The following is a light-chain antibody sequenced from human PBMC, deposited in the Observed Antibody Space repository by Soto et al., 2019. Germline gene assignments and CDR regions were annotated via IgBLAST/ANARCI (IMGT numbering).Light chain of an antibody. CDR3: QQRSNWPLS. J-gene: IGKJ4*01. V-gene: IGKV3-11*01. CDR1: QSVSSY. Sequence: EIVLTQSPATLSLSPGERATLSCRASQSVSSYLAWYQQKPGQAPRLLIYDASNRATGIPARFSVSGSGTDFTLTISSLEPADFAVYYCQQRSNWPLSFGGGTKVVIK. CDR2: DAS.